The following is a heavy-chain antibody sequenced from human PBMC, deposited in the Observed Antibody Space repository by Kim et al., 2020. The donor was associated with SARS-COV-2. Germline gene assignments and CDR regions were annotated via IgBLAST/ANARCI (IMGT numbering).Heavy chain of an antibody. D-gene: IGHD2-21*02. CDR1: GYTFTSNA. CDR3: GRASDGSFDI. CDR2: INAANGNT. J-gene: IGHJ3*02. V-gene: IGHV1-3*01. Sequence: ASVKVSCKASGYTFTSNAIHWVRQAPGQRLEWMGRINAANGNTKYSQILEGRVIIRRDTYATTAYMELSSLTSEDTAVYYCGRASDGSFDIWGPGTTVTVS.